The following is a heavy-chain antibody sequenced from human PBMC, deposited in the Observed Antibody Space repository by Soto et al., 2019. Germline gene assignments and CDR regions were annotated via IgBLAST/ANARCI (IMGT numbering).Heavy chain of an antibody. CDR1: GFTFSSYA. J-gene: IGHJ4*02. Sequence: PGGCRRLSCAASGFTFSSYAMSWVRQAPGKGLEWVSAISGSGGSTYYADSVKGRFTISRDNSKNTLYLQMNSLRAEDTAVYYSAKPASGITGPQYYFDYWGQGTLVTVSS. CDR3: AKPASGITGPQYYFDY. CDR2: ISGSGGST. V-gene: IGHV3-23*01. D-gene: IGHD1-20*01.